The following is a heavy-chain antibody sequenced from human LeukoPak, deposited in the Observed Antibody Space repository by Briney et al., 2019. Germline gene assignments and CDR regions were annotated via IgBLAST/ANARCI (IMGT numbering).Heavy chain of an antibody. CDR3: ASFMASYYYMDV. CDR2: INYSGTT. Sequence: PSETLSLTCTVSGDSISSYNWNWIRQPPGKGLEWIGDINYSGTTNYNPSLKSRVTISVDTSKNQFSLKLTSVTAADTAVYYCASFMASYYYMDVWGKGTTVTVSS. D-gene: IGHD5-24*01. CDR1: GDSISSYN. V-gene: IGHV4-59*01. J-gene: IGHJ6*03.